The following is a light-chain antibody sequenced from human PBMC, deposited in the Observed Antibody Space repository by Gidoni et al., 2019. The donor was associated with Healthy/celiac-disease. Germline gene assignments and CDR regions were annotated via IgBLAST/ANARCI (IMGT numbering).Light chain of an antibody. Sequence: VLTQSPGTMPLSPGERATLSCSARQSVSSSYLAWYQQKPGQAPRRLFYGASSRATVIPDRFSGCGSGTDFTLTIIILEPEDFAVYYCQQYGSSPYTFXXXTKLEIK. CDR1: QSVSSSY. CDR2: GAS. CDR3: QQYGSSPYT. J-gene: IGKJ2*01. V-gene: IGKV3-20*01.